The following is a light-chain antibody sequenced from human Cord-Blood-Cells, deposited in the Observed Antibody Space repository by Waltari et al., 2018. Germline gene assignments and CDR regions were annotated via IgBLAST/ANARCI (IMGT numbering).Light chain of an antibody. J-gene: IGKJ5*01. CDR2: LGF. CDR1: QSLLHSNGYNY. Sequence: DIVMTQSPLSLHVTPGEPASISCRSSQSLLHSNGYNYLDWYLQKPGQSPQLLIYLGFNRDSGGPDRFSDSGSGTEFTLKISRVEAEDVGVYDCMQALQTPTFGQGTRLEIK. CDR3: MQALQTPT. V-gene: IGKV2-28*01.